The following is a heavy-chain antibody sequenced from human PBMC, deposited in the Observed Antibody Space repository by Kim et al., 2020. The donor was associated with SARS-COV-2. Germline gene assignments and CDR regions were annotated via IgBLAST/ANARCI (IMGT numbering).Heavy chain of an antibody. J-gene: IGHJ4*02. CDR3: ARGIVVVVKGLEPNFDY. V-gene: IGHV4-39*01. D-gene: IGHD3-22*01. CDR2: IYYSGST. CDR1: GGSISSSSYY. Sequence: SETLSLTCTVSGGSISSSSYYWGWIRQPPGKGLEWIGSIYYSGSTYYNPSLKSRVTISVDTSKNQFSLKLSSVTAADTAVYYCARGIVVVVKGLEPNFDYWGQGTLVTVSS.